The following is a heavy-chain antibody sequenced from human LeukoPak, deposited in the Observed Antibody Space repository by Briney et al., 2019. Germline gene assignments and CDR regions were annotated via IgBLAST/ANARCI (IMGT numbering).Heavy chain of an antibody. D-gene: IGHD3-3*01. J-gene: IGHJ6*02. Sequence: RGSLRLSCAASGFTFSSYDMHWVRQVTGKGLEWVSAIGTAGDTYYPGSVKGRFTISRENAKNSLYLQMNSLRAGDTAVYYCARGGRYYDFWSGYYGPYGMDVWGQGTTVTVSS. CDR1: GFTFSSYD. V-gene: IGHV3-13*01. CDR3: ARGGRYYDFWSGYYGPYGMDV. CDR2: IGTAGDT.